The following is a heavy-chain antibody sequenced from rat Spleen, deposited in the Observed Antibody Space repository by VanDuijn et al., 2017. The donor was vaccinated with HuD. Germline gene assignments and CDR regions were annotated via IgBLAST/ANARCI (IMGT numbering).Heavy chain of an antibody. CDR2: ISYDGSST. Sequence: EVQLVESDGGLVQPGRSLKLSCVASGFTFSDYNMAWVRQAPKKGLEWVATISYDGSSTYYRDSVKGRFTISRDNAKNTLYLQMDSLRSEDTATYYCARHPTYYGFDGDWFACWGQGTLVTVSS. D-gene: IGHD1-9*01. V-gene: IGHV5-7*01. CDR3: ARHPTYYGFDGDWFAC. CDR1: GFTFSDYN. J-gene: IGHJ3*01.